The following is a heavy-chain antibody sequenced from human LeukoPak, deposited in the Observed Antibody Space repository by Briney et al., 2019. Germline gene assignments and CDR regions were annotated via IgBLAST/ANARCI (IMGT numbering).Heavy chain of an antibody. CDR3: ARGTGYHYYMDV. CDR2: IYSGGST. D-gene: IGHD3-10*01. CDR1: GFTFSSYG. J-gene: IGHJ6*03. Sequence: PGGSLRLSCAASGFTFSSYGMSWVRQAPGKGLEWVSVIYSGGSTYYADSVKGRFTISRDNSKNTVYLQMNSLRVEDTAVYYCARGTGYHYYMDVWGNGTSVTISS. V-gene: IGHV3-66*01.